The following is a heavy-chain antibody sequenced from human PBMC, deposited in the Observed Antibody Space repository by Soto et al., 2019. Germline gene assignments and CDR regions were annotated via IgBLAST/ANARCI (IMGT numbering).Heavy chain of an antibody. CDR1: GFTFSSYG. D-gene: IGHD4-17*01. V-gene: IGHV3-30*03. CDR3: ATAYGDPRDYYYYGMDV. Sequence: QVQLVESGGGVVQPGRSLRLSCAASGFTFSSYGMHWVRQAPGKGLEWVAVISYDGSNKYYADSVKGRFTISRDNSKNTLYLQMNSLRAEDTAVYYCATAYGDPRDYYYYGMDVWGQGTTVTVSS. CDR2: ISYDGSNK. J-gene: IGHJ6*02.